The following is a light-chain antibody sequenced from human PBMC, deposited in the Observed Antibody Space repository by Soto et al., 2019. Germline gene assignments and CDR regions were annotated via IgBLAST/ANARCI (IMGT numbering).Light chain of an antibody. CDR2: GAS. V-gene: IGKV3-20*01. Sequence: SVLAQSPGTLSFTPGERATLSFSASQSVSSSYLAWYQQKPGQAPRLLIYGASSRAAGIPARFSGSGSGTDFTLTISSLEPEDFAVYYCQQYGSWPRTFGQGTKVDIK. CDR3: QQYGSWPRT. CDR1: QSVSSSY. J-gene: IGKJ1*01.